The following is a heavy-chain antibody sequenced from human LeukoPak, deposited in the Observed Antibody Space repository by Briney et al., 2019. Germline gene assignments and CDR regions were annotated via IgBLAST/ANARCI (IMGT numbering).Heavy chain of an antibody. CDR2: INPSGGST. V-gene: IGHV1-46*01. CDR3: ARDPKAGGFDY. J-gene: IGHJ4*02. CDR1: GYTFTSYY. Sequence: ASVRVSCEASGYTFTSYYMHCVRQAPGQGLEWMGIINPSGGSTSYAQKFQGRVTMTRDTSTSTVYMELSSLRSEDTAVYYCARDPKAGGFDYWGQGTLVTVSS. D-gene: IGHD3-10*01.